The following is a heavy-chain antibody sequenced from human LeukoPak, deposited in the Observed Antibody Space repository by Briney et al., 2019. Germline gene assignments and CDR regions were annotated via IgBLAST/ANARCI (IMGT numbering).Heavy chain of an antibody. V-gene: IGHV3-23*01. CDR2: ISGSGGST. CDR3: AKSPNVLRSLEWLLYLDY. CDR1: GFTFSSYA. J-gene: IGHJ4*02. Sequence: PGGSLRLSCAASGFTFSSYAMSWVRQAPGKGLEWVSAISGSGGSTYYADSLKGRFTISRDNSKNTLYLQMNSLRAEDTAVYYCAKSPNVLRSLEWLLYLDYWGQGTLVTVSS. D-gene: IGHD3-3*01.